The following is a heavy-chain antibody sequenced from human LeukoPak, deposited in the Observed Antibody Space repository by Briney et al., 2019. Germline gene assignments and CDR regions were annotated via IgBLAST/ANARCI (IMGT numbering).Heavy chain of an antibody. CDR3: ARMKDFWSGLRYWFDP. J-gene: IGHJ5*02. V-gene: IGHV4-4*09. Sequence: SETLSLTCTVSGGSISSYYWSWIRQPPGKGLEWIGYIYTSGSTNYNPSLKSRVTISVDTSKNQFSLKLSSVTAADTAVYYCARMKDFWSGLRYWFDPWGQGTLVSVSS. D-gene: IGHD3-3*01. CDR2: IYTSGST. CDR1: GGSISSYY.